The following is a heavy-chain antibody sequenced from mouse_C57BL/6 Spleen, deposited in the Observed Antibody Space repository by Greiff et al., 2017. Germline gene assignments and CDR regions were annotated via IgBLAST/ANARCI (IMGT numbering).Heavy chain of an antibody. V-gene: IGHV1-61*01. CDR1: GYTFTSYW. J-gene: IGHJ2*01. CDR2: IYPSDSET. D-gene: IGHD2-4*01. CDR3: ARRYYDYDGYYFDY. Sequence: QVQLKQPGAELVRPGSSVKLSCKASGYTFTSYWMDWVKQRPGQGLEWIGNIYPSDSETHYNQKFKDKATLTVDKSSSTAYMQLSSLTSEDSAVYYCARRYYDYDGYYFDYWGQGTTLTVSS.